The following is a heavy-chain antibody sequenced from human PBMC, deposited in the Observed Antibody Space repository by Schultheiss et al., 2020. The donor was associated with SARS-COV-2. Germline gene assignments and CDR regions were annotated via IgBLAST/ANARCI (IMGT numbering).Heavy chain of an antibody. CDR1: GFTFSSYA. Sequence: GESLKISCAASGFTFSSYAMSWVRQAPGKGLEWVSAISGSGGSTYYADSVKGRFTISRDNSKNTLYLQMNSLRAEDTAVYYCAKGQYYYDSSGYYPSWYFDLWGRGTLVTVSS. V-gene: IGHV3-23*01. D-gene: IGHD3-22*01. CDR3: AKGQYYYDSSGYYPSWYFDL. CDR2: ISGSGGST. J-gene: IGHJ2*01.